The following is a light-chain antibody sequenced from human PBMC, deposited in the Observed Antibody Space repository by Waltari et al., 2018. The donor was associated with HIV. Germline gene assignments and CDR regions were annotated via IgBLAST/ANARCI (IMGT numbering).Light chain of an antibody. CDR2: EGS. CDR1: SSDVGSYNL. Sequence: QSALTQPASVSGSPGQSITISCTGTSSDVGSYNLVSWYQQHPGKAPKLMFYEGSKRPSGVSNRYSGSKSGNTVSLTIAGRQSEEESDYYCCSYAGSSTLVFGGGTKLTVL. V-gene: IGLV2-23*01. J-gene: IGLJ3*02. CDR3: CSYAGSSTLV.